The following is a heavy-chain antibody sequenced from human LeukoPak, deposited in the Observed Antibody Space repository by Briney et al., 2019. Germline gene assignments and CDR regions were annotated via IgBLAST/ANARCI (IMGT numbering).Heavy chain of an antibody. CDR3: ARGPITIFGVVDSYYYYYYGMDV. CDR1: GYTFTGYY. Sequence: ASVKVSCKASGYTFTGYYMHWVRQAPGQGLGWMGWINPNSGGTNYAQKFQGWVTMTRDTSISTAYMELSRLRSDDTAVYYCARGPITIFGVVDSYYYYYYGMDVWGQGTTVTVSS. D-gene: IGHD3-3*01. J-gene: IGHJ6*02. V-gene: IGHV1-2*04. CDR2: INPNSGGT.